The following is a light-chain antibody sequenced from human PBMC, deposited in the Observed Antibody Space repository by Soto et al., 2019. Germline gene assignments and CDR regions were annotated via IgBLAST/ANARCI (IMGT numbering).Light chain of an antibody. J-gene: IGKJ4*01. CDR2: DAS. CDR1: QSVRSNS. Sequence: EILLTQSPDTLSLSPGERATLSCRASQSVRSNSLAWYQQKPGQAPRFLIYDASSRATGIPDRFSGSGSGTDFTLTISRLEPEDFAVYYCQTYGSTPLTFGGGTKVDIK. V-gene: IGKV3-20*01. CDR3: QTYGSTPLT.